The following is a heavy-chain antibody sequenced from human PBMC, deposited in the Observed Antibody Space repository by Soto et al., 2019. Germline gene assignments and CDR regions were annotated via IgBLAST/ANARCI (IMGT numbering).Heavy chain of an antibody. D-gene: IGHD2-15*01. V-gene: IGHV2-5*01. CDR1: GFSLSTSRVS. Sequence: QITLKESGPTLVKPTQPLTLTCTSSGFSLSTSRVSVGWIRQPPGKALEWLALTYWNDDKRYSPSLRRRLTLTKDTSKSQVLLSMSNVDPVDTATYYCAHGTDYLDRSGQEYFQHCGQGTLVSVSS. CDR3: AHGTDYLDRSGQEYFQH. J-gene: IGHJ1*01. CDR2: TYWNDDK.